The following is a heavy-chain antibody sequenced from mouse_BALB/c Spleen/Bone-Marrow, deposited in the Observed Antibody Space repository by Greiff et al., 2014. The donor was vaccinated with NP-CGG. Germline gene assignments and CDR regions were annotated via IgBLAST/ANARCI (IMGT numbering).Heavy chain of an antibody. Sequence: EVQLQQSGAELVKPGASVKLSCTASGFNIKDTYMHWVKQRPEQGLEWIGRIDPANGNTKYDPKFQGKATITADTSSNTAYLQLSSLTSEDTAVYYCAAYYYSSSYGFAYWGQGTLVTVPA. CDR1: GFNIKDTY. CDR2: IDPANGNT. V-gene: IGHV14-3*02. CDR3: AAYYYSSSYGFAY. D-gene: IGHD1-1*01. J-gene: IGHJ3*01.